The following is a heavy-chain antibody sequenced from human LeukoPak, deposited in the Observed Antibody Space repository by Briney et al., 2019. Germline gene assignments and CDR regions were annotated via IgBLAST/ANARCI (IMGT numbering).Heavy chain of an antibody. D-gene: IGHD4-23*01. CDR1: GFTFSSYA. Sequence: GGSLSLSCAPSGFTFSSYAMRWVRQAPGKALHWVSAVSRSGGSTYYADSVKGRFTISRDSSTNTLYLQMVSLRAEDTAVYYCAKDRAGDYVGAFEIWGQGKMVTVSS. CDR3: AKDRAGDYVGAFEI. V-gene: IGHV3-23*01. CDR2: VSRSGGST. J-gene: IGHJ3*02.